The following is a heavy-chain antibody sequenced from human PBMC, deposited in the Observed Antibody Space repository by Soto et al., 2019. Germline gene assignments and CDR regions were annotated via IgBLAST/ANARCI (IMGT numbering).Heavy chain of an antibody. CDR3: ARDCSGGSCSPGMDV. D-gene: IGHD2-15*01. J-gene: IGHJ6*02. V-gene: IGHV3-21*01. CDR1: GFNFNSYT. Sequence: EVQLVESGGGLVKPGGSLRLSCAASGFNFNSYTINWVRQAPGKRLEWLSSISSSGYIFSTDSVRGRFTISRDNANNSVYLQINSLRAEDTAVYFCARDCSGGSCSPGMDVWGQGTTVTVSS. CDR2: ISSSGYI.